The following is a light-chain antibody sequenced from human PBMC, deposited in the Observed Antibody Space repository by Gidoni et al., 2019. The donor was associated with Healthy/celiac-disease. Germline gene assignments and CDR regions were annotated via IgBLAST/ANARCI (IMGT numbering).Light chain of an antibody. CDR3: QQYDNRPIT. J-gene: IGKJ5*01. CDR1: QDISQY. Sequence: DIQMTQSPSSLSASVGDRVSITCQASQDISQYLNWYQQKPGKAPKLLIYDASNLETGVPSRFSGSGSGTDFTFTISSLQPEDVATYYCQQYDNRPITFXQXTRLEIK. V-gene: IGKV1-33*01. CDR2: DAS.